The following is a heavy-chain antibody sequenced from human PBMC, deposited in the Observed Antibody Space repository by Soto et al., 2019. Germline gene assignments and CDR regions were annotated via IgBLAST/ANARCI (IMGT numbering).Heavy chain of an antibody. CDR1: GFTFSSYE. J-gene: IGHJ4*02. CDR3: ARDQWLSDDYNGPFEY. D-gene: IGHD4-4*01. Sequence: GGSLRLSCAASGFTFSSYEMNWVRQAPGKGLEWVSYISSSGSIKDYADSVKGRFTISRDNAKNSLYLQMNSLRAEDTAVYYCARDQWLSDDYNGPFEYWGQGTLVTVSS. CDR2: ISSSGSIK. V-gene: IGHV3-48*03.